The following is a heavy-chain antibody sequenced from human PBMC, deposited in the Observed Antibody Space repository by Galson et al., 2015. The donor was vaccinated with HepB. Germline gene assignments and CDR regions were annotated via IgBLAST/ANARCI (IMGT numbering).Heavy chain of an antibody. CDR3: ARHRHYDFDI. CDR1: GDSVSSDSAT. D-gene: IGHD1-14*01. V-gene: IGHV6-1*01. Sequence: CAISGDSVSSDSATWDWIRQSPSRGLEWLGRTYYRSKWVGDAALSVRGRFTISRDDAKNSLSLEMRSLRAEDTALYYCARHRHYDFDIWGQGTMVTVSS. J-gene: IGHJ3*02. CDR2: TYYRSKWVG.